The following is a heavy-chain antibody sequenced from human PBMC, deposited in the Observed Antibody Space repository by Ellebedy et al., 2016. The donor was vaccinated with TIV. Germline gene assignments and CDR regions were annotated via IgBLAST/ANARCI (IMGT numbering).Heavy chain of an antibody. J-gene: IGHJ6*03. CDR1: GFTFSSYS. V-gene: IGHV3-21*05. D-gene: IGHD3-10*01. Sequence: GGSLRLXXAASGFTFSSYSMNWVRQAPGKGLEWVSYISSSSSYTNYADSVKGRFTISRDNAKNSLYLQMNSLRAEDTAVYYCAREGRGDYYMDVWGKGTTVTVSS. CDR2: ISSSSSYT. CDR3: AREGRGDYYMDV.